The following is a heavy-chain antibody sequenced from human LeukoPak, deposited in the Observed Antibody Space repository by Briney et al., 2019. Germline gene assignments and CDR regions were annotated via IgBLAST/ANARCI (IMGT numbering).Heavy chain of an antibody. J-gene: IGHJ4*02. Sequence: GASVKVSCKASGYTFTSYDINWVRQATGQGLEWMGWMNPNSGNTGYAQKFQGRVTITRNTSISTAYMELSSLRSEDTAVYYCARMGGSSGWLYYFDYWGQGTLVTVSS. V-gene: IGHV1-8*03. CDR1: GYTFTSYD. CDR3: ARMGGSSGWLYYFDY. D-gene: IGHD6-19*01. CDR2: MNPNSGNT.